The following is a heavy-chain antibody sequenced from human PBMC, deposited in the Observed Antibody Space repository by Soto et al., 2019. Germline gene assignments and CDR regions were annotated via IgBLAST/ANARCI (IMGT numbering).Heavy chain of an antibody. D-gene: IGHD6-13*01. Sequence: PGGSLRLSCTASGFTFGDYAMSWFRQAPGKGLEWVGFIRSNAYGGTTEYAASLKGRFTISRDDSKSIAYLQMNSLKTEDTAVYYCTRGVKEQLVAHHYYYCGMDGGRQGSTVTVSS. J-gene: IGHJ6*01. CDR3: TRGVKEQLVAHHYYYCGMDG. V-gene: IGHV3-49*03. CDR1: GFTFGDYA. CDR2: IRSNAYGGTT.